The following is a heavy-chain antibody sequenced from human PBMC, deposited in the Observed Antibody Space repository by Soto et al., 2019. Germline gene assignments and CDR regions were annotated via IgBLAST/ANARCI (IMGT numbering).Heavy chain of an antibody. CDR1: GGPISSSSYY. D-gene: IGHD3-9*01. CDR3: ARAGFLTGYYKGSYYYYGMDV. J-gene: IGHJ6*02. V-gene: IGHV4-39*01. CDR2: IYYSGST. Sequence: XETLSLTCTVSGGPISSSSYYWGWIRQPPGKGLEWIGSIYYSGSTYYNPSLKSRVTISVDTSKNQFSLKLSSVTAADTAVYYCARAGFLTGYYKGSYYYYGMDVWGQGTTVTVSS.